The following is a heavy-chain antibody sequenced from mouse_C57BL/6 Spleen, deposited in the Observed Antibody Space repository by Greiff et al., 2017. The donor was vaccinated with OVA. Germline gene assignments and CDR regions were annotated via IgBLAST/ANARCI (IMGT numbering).Heavy chain of an antibody. CDR1: GFTFSDYG. D-gene: IGHD2-4*01. V-gene: IGHV5-17*01. CDR2: ISSGSSTI. CDR3: ARDYGGNAMDY. J-gene: IGHJ4*01. Sequence: EVKVVESGGGLVKPGGSLKLSCAASGFTFSDYGMHWVRQAPEKGLEWVAYISSGSSTIYYADTVKGRFTISRDNAKNTLFLQMTSLRSEDTAMYYCARDYGGNAMDYWGQGTSVTVSS.